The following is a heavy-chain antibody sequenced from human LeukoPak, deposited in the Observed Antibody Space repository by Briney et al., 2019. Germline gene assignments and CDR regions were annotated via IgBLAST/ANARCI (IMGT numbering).Heavy chain of an antibody. V-gene: IGHV4-31*03. J-gene: IGHJ4*02. CDR3: ARDRASGSYYLRYFDY. CDR1: GGSISSGGYY. Sequence: TSETLSLTCTVSGGSISSGGYYWSWIRQXXXXGLEWIGYIYYSGSTYYNPSLKSRVTISVDTSKNQFSLKLSSVTAADTAVYYCARDRASGSYYLRYFDYWGQGTLVTVSS. D-gene: IGHD1-26*01. CDR2: IYYSGST.